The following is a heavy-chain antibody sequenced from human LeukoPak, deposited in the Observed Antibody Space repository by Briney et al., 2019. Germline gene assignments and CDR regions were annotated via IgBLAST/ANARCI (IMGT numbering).Heavy chain of an antibody. CDR3: ARAARTGTVAFDI. D-gene: IGHD2-8*02. V-gene: IGHV4-38-2*02. J-gene: IGHJ4*02. Sequence: SETLSLTCTVSGYSISSGYYWGWIRQPPGKGLEWIGSIYHSGSTYYNPSLKSRVTISVDTSKNQFSLKLSSVTAADTTVYYCARAARTGTVAFDIWGQGTLVTVSS. CDR1: GYSISSGYY. CDR2: IYHSGST.